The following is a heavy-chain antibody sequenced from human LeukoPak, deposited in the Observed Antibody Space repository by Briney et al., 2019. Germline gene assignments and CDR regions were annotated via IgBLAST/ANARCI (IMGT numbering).Heavy chain of an antibody. Sequence: GGSLRLPCAASGFTFSSYGMHWVRQAPGKGLEWVAVIWYDGSNKYYADSVKGRFTFSRDNSKNTLYLQMNSLRAEDTAVYYCAKDRGGSYAFDYWGQGTLVTVSS. CDR1: GFTFSSYG. CDR2: IWYDGSNK. V-gene: IGHV3-33*06. CDR3: AKDRGGSYAFDY. J-gene: IGHJ4*02. D-gene: IGHD1-26*01.